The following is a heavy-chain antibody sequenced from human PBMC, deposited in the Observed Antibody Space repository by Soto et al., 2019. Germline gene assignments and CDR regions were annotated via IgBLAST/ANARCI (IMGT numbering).Heavy chain of an antibody. CDR3: ARGGGHSTSCVYFDY. CDR1: GGSISSSNW. V-gene: IGHV4-4*02. CDR2: IYHSGST. J-gene: IGHJ4*02. Sequence: QVQLQESGPGLVKPSGTLSLTCAVSGGSISSSNWWSWVRQPPRKGLEWIGEIYHSGSTNYRPSPKLRVTKSVDKPKNQSSLKPSSVTAAATAVYYCARGGGHSTSCVYFDYGGQGTLVTVCS. D-gene: IGHD6-13*01.